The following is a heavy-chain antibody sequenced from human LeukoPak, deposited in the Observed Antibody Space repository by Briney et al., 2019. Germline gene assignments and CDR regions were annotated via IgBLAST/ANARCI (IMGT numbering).Heavy chain of an antibody. CDR3: ATPITLYDSSGYPDY. CDR1: GYTFTGYY. D-gene: IGHD3-22*01. Sequence: ASVKVSCKASGYTFTGYYMHWVRQAPGQVLEWMGWINPNSGGTNYAQKFQGRVTMTRDTSISTAYMELSRLRSDDTAVYYCATPITLYDSSGYPDYWGQGTLVTVSS. J-gene: IGHJ4*02. CDR2: INPNSGGT. V-gene: IGHV1-2*02.